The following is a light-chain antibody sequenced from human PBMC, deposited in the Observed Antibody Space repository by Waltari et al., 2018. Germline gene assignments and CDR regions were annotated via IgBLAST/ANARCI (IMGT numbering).Light chain of an antibody. CDR2: SIS. J-gene: IGKJ5*01. CDR3: QQYGNAPIT. Sequence: EVVLTQSPGTLSSSPGETVSLSCRASHNVNNNYLAWYQQRPGQSPRLPMYSISNRAPGIPDRFWGSGSGTDFTLTISRLEPEDFAVYYCQQYGNAPITFGQGTR. V-gene: IGKV3-20*01. CDR1: HNVNNNY.